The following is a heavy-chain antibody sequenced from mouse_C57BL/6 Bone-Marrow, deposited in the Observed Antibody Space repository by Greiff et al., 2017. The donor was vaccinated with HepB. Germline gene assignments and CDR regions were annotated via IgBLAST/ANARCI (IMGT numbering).Heavy chain of an antibody. CDR3: AGDGYYPFAY. CDR2: IYPRSGNT. D-gene: IGHD2-3*01. J-gene: IGHJ3*01. Sequence: VQLQQSGAELARPGASVKLSCKASGYTFTSYGISWVKQRTGQGLEWIGEIYPRSGNTYYNEKFKGKATLTADKSSSTAYMELRSLTSEDSAVYFCAGDGYYPFAYWGQGTLVTVSA. V-gene: IGHV1-81*01. CDR1: GYTFTSYG.